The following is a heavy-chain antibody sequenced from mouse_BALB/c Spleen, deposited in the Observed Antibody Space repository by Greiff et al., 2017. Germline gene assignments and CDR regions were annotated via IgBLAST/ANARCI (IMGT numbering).Heavy chain of an antibody. J-gene: IGHJ4*01. Sequence: EVKLMESGGDLVKPGGSLKLSCAASGFTFSSYGMSWVRQTPDKRLEWVATISSGGSYTYYPDSVKGRFTISRDNAKNTLYLQMSSLKSEDTAMYYCARLEGNAMDYWGQGTSVTVSS. CDR3: ARLEGNAMDY. CDR2: ISSGGSYT. V-gene: IGHV5-6*01. CDR1: GFTFSSYG.